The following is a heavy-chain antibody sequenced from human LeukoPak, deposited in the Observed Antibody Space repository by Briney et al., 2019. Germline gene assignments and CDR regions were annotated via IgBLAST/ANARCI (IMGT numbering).Heavy chain of an antibody. CDR3: AKDGSDCSSTSCYWLGDFDY. Sequence: GRSLRLSCAASGFTFSSYGMHWVRQAPGKGLEWVAVISYDGSNKYYADSVKGRFNISRDNSKNTLYLQMNSLRAEDTAVYYCAKDGSDCSSTSCYWLGDFDYWGQGTLVTVSS. CDR1: GFTFSSYG. CDR2: ISYDGSNK. D-gene: IGHD2-2*01. J-gene: IGHJ4*02. V-gene: IGHV3-30*18.